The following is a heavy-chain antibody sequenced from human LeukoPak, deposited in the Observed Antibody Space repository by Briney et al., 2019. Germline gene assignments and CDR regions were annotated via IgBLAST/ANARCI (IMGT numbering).Heavy chain of an antibody. Sequence: SETLSLTCTVSGGSISSYYWSWIRQPPGKGLEWIGEINHSGSTNYNPSLKSRVTISVDTSKNQFSLKLSSVTAADTAVYYCARGSRSSDYWGQGTLVTVSS. J-gene: IGHJ4*02. CDR1: GGSISSYY. V-gene: IGHV4-34*01. CDR2: INHSGST. CDR3: ARGSRSSDY. D-gene: IGHD3-10*01.